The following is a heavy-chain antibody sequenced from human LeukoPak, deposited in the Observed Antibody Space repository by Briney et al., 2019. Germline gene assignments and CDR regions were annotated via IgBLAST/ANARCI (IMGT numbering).Heavy chain of an antibody. CDR1: GLTVSSSY. CDR3: AKESAYISPRNYYFDY. V-gene: IGHV3-53*01. J-gene: IGHJ4*02. CDR2: IYSGGST. Sequence: GGSLRLSCATSGLTVSSSYMSWVRQAPGKGLEWVSVIYSGGSTYYADSVKGRFTISRDNSKNTLDLQMNSLRADDTAVYYCAKESAYISPRNYYFDYWGQGALVTVSS. D-gene: IGHD1-14*01.